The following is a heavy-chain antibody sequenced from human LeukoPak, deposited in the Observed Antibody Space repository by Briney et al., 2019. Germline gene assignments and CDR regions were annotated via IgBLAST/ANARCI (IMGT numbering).Heavy chain of an antibody. CDR1: GYSFTSYW. Sequence: GESLKISCKGSGYSFTSYWIGWVRQMPGKGLEWMGIIYPGDSDIRYSPSFQGQVTISADKSISTAYLQWSSLRFEDTAVYYCAASWVTAVFDIWGQGTMVTVSS. V-gene: IGHV5-51*01. J-gene: IGHJ3*02. CDR2: IYPGDSDI. CDR3: AASWVTAVFDI. D-gene: IGHD2-21*02.